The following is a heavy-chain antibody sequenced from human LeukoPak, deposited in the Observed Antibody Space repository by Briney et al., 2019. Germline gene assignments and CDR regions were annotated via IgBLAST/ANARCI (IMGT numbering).Heavy chain of an antibody. J-gene: IGHJ4*02. CDR3: ARHEYYYDSSGYYAFDY. CDR2: IYPGDSDT. Sequence: GESLKISCKGSGYSFTSYWIGWVRQMPGKGLEWMEIIYPGDSDTRYSPSFQGQVTISADKSISTAYLQWSSLKASDTAMYYCARHEYYYDSSGYYAFDYWGQGTLVTVSS. V-gene: IGHV5-51*01. CDR1: GYSFTSYW. D-gene: IGHD3-22*01.